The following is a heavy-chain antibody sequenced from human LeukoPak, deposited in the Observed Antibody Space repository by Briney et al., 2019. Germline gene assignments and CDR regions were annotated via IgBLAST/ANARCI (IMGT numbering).Heavy chain of an antibody. CDR2: ISSGGTYI. CDR1: GFTFDTYA. J-gene: IGHJ4*02. D-gene: IGHD2-15*01. CDR3: ARDRPTGRSRGVVVQ. V-gene: IGHV3-21*01. Sequence: GASLRLSCAASGFTFDTYAMTWVRQAPGKGLEWVSSISSGGTYIYYAESVRGRSTISRDSTKNFLYLQLSTLRVEDTAVYYCARDRPTGRSRGVVVQWGQGTLVTVSS.